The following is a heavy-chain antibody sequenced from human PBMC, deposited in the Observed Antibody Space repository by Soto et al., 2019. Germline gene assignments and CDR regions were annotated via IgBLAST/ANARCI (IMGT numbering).Heavy chain of an antibody. CDR3: ATPRSFSSTSLQMDV. CDR2: IYPGDSDT. D-gene: IGHD2-2*01. CDR1: GYSFTSYW. Sequence: GAALKSSCKRSGYSFTSYWIGWVRQMPGKGLEWMGIIYPGDSDTRYSPSFQGQVTISADKSISTAYLQWSSLKASDTAMYYCATPRSFSSTSLQMDVWGQGTTVTVSS. J-gene: IGHJ6*02. V-gene: IGHV5-51*01.